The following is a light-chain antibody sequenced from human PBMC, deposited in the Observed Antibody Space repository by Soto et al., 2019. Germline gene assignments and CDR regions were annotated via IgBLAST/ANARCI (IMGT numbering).Light chain of an antibody. V-gene: IGKV3-20*01. CDR1: QSVSNNY. Sequence: EIVLTQSPGTLSLSPGERATLSCRASQSVSNNYLGWYQQKPGQAPRLLDYVASRRATGIPDRFSGSGSGTDFTLTISGLEAEDFAVYYCQQYGNSLPWTFGQGTKVEIK. CDR3: QQYGNSLPWT. J-gene: IGKJ1*01. CDR2: VAS.